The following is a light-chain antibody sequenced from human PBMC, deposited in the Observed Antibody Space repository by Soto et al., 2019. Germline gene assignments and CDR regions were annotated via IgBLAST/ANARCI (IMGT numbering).Light chain of an antibody. CDR3: QQFHDLPIT. Sequence: DIQMTQSPSSLSASVGDRVTITCQASQDIKKNVNWYQQKPGKVPKVLIYDASTLETGVPSRFSGSGSETEFTLTISSLQSGDIATYFCQQFHDLPITFGQGTRLDIK. J-gene: IGKJ5*01. V-gene: IGKV1-33*01. CDR1: QDIKKN. CDR2: DAS.